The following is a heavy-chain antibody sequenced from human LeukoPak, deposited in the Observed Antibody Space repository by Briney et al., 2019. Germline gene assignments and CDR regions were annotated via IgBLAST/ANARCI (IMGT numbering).Heavy chain of an antibody. D-gene: IGHD3-22*01. CDR3: ARGVVASH. CDR1: GRSFSGYY. Sequence: SETLSLTCAVYGRSFSGYYWSWIRQPPGKGLEWIGEINHSGSTNYNPSLKSRVTISVDTSKNQFSLKLSSVTAADTAVYYCARGVVASHWGQGTLVTVSS. V-gene: IGHV4-34*01. J-gene: IGHJ4*02. CDR2: INHSGST.